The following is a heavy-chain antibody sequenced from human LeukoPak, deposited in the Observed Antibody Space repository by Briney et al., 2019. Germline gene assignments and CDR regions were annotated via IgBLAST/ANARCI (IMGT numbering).Heavy chain of an antibody. Sequence: SETLSLTCSVSGGSISSDNWNWIRQPPGKGLEWIGYIYHSGSTNYNPSLKSRVTISVDTSKNQFSLKPSSVTAADTAVYFCARRSWAARDAFDIWGQGTMVTVSS. D-gene: IGHD3-16*01. CDR3: ARRSWAARDAFDI. CDR1: GGSISSDN. CDR2: IYHSGST. J-gene: IGHJ3*02. V-gene: IGHV4-59*01.